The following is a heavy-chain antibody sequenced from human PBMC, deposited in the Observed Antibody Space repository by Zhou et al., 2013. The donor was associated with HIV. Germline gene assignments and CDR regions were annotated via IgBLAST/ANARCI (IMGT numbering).Heavy chain of an antibody. J-gene: IGHJ5*02. CDR1: GYTFTSYY. Sequence: QVQLVQSGAEVKKPGASVKVSCKASGYTFTSYYMHWVRQAPGQGLEWMGIINPSGGSTSYAQKFQGRVTMTRDTSTSTVYMELSSLRSEDTAVYYCARDLRRITIFGVAHNWFDPWGQGTLVTVSS. D-gene: IGHD3-3*01. CDR3: ARDLRRITIFGVAHNWFDP. CDR2: INPSGGST. V-gene: IGHV1-46*01.